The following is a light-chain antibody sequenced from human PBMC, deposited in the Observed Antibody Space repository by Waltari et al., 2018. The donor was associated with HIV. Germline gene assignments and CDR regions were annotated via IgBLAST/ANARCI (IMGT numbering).Light chain of an antibody. Sequence: QSALTQPPSASGAPGQRVTISCSGSGSNVGTNSVNWYQQPPGTAPNLLTYSNNQRPSGVPDRFSASKSVNSGPLVINGLQSEDEAEYYCAAWDDSLNGVIFGGGTKVTVL. CDR3: AAWDDSLNGVI. CDR2: SNN. J-gene: IGLJ2*01. V-gene: IGLV1-44*01. CDR1: GSNVGTNS.